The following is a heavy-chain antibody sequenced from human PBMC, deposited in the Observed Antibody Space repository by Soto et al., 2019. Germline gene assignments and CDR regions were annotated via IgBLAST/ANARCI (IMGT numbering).Heavy chain of an antibody. J-gene: IGHJ6*03. CDR2: TYYRSRWYN. CDR3: VPHSSLQWYYMDV. Sequence: SQTLSLTCAISGDSFSSNSAAWNWIRQSPSRGLEWLGRTYYRSRWYNDYAVSVRSRITVNADTSKNQFSLHLNSVTPEETAVYYWVPHSSLQWYYMDVWDKGHTVTVSS. D-gene: IGHD4-4*01. V-gene: IGHV6-1*01. CDR1: GDSFSSNSAA.